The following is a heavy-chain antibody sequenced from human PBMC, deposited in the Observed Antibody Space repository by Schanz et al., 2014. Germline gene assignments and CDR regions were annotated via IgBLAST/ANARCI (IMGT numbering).Heavy chain of an antibody. CDR3: ASKARYTYGYDY. V-gene: IGHV4-59*08. Sequence: QVQLQESGPGLVKPSETLSLTCSVSGRSISSYYWSWIRQPPGKGLEWIGHIYYSGSTNYNPSLKTRVPIAADTSKNHLSLKLTSVPAADTAVYYCASKARYTYGYDYWGQGTLVTVSS. J-gene: IGHJ4*02. D-gene: IGHD5-18*01. CDR2: IYYSGST. CDR1: GRSISSYY.